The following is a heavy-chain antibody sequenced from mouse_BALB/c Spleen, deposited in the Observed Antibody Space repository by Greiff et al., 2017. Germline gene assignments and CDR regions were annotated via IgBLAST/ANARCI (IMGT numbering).Heavy chain of an antibody. CDR2: IYPGDGDT. J-gene: IGHJ1*01. V-gene: IGHV1-87*01. CDR1: GYTFTSYW. CDR3: AREIYDGYSWYFDV. Sequence: VKLQESGAELARPGASVKLSCKASGYTFTSYWMQWVKQRPGQGLEWIGAIYPGDGDTRYTQKFKGKATLTADKSSSTAYMQLSSLASEDSAVYYCAREIYDGYSWYFDVWGAGTTVTVSS. D-gene: IGHD2-3*01.